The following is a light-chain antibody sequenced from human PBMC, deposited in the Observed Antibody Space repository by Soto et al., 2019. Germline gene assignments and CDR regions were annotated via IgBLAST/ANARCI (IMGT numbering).Light chain of an antibody. CDR1: QIISNG. CDR3: QQYNIYPWT. CDR2: DAS. Sequence: GAGVTITCRAIQIISNGLVCYQQRPGKTPKDLSYDASTLDCGDPSRFSGSGSGTEFTPPISSLQPEDFATYYRQQYNIYPWTFGQGTKVDIK. V-gene: IGKV1-5*01. J-gene: IGKJ1*01.